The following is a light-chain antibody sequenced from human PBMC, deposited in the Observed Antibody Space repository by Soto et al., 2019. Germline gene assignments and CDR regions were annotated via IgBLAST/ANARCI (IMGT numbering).Light chain of an antibody. Sequence: DIVMTKSPLSLPVTPGEPASISCRSSQSLLHSNGFNYLDWYLQKPGQSPQLLIYLGSTRASGVPDRFSGSGSGTDFSLKSSRVEGEGVGVYYCMQALQTGWTFGQGTKVEIK. CDR1: QSLLHSNGFNY. CDR3: MQALQTGWT. J-gene: IGKJ1*01. V-gene: IGKV2-28*01. CDR2: LGS.